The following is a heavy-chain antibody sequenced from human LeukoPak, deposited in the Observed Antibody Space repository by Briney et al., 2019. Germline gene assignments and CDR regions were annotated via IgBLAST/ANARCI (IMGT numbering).Heavy chain of an antibody. CDR2: TCGNDGKT. V-gene: IGHV3-23*01. CDR1: GFTFSSYA. CDR3: AKDTGGSCYSAIAY. J-gene: IGHJ4*02. Sequence: GGSLRLSCVASGFTFSSYAMSWVRQAPGKGLEWVSGTCGNDGKTYYADSVKGRFTISRDNSKNTLHLQMNSLRAEDTALYYCAKDTGGSCYSAIAYWGQGALVTVST. D-gene: IGHD2-15*01.